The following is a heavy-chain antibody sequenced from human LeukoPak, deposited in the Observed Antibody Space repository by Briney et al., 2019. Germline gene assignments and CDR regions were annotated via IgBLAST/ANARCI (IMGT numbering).Heavy chain of an antibody. V-gene: IGHV1-24*01. J-gene: IGHJ2*01. CDR1: GYPLTELS. CDR2: FDPEDGET. Sequence: ASVKVSFQVSGYPLTELSMHWVRPAPGKGLAWMGGFDPEDGETIYAQKFQGRVTMTEDTSTDTAYMELSSLRSEDTAVYYCATGTSGANWYFDLWGRGTLVTVSS. CDR3: ATGTSGANWYFDL. D-gene: IGHD4-17*01.